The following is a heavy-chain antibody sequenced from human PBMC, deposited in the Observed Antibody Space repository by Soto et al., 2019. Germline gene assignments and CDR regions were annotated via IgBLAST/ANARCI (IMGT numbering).Heavy chain of an antibody. Sequence: LRLSCSASGFTFNNYAMSWVRQAPGKGLEWVSGIGGSGRTTYYADSVKGRFTISRDNSNNTLFLQMNSLRAEDTAVYYCAKSRYSDSSGDFYDYWGQGTLVTVSS. CDR2: IGGSGRTT. CDR3: AKSRYSDSSGDFYDY. J-gene: IGHJ4*02. D-gene: IGHD3-22*01. CDR1: GFTFNNYA. V-gene: IGHV3-23*01.